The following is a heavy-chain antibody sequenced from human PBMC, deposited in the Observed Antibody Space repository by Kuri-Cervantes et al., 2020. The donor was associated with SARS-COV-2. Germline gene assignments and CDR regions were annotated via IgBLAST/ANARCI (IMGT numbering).Heavy chain of an antibody. V-gene: IGHV4-39*01. Sequence: SETLSFTCTVSGGSIGSSSYYWGWIRQPPGKGLEWIGSIYYSGSTYYNPSLKSRVTISVDTSKNQFSLKLSSVTAADTAVYYCARHRYSYGTPDWFDPWGQGTLVTVSS. CDR3: ARHRYSYGTPDWFDP. CDR1: GGSIGSSSYY. D-gene: IGHD5-18*01. J-gene: IGHJ5*02. CDR2: IYYSGST.